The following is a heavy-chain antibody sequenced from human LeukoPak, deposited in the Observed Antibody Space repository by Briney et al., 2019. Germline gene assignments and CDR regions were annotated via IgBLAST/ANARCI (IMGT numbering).Heavy chain of an antibody. V-gene: IGHV4-61*02. D-gene: IGHD3-22*01. CDR3: ARDPNYYDSSGYLDV. J-gene: IGHJ6*03. CDR2: IYTSGST. Sequence: SETLSLTCTVSGGSISSGSYYWSWIRQPAGKGLEWIGRIYTSGSTNYNPSLKSRVTISVDTSKNQFSLKLSSVTAADTAVYYCARDPNYYDSSGYLDVWGKGTTVTVSS. CDR1: GGSISSGSYY.